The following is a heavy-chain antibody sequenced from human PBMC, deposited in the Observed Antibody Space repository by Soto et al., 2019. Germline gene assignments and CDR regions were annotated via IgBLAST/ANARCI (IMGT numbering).Heavy chain of an antibody. J-gene: IGHJ5*02. D-gene: IGHD3-9*01. CDR1: GGTFSSYT. CDR2: IIPILGIA. Sequence: ASVKVSCKASGGTFSSYTISWVRQAPGQGLEWMGRIIPILGIANYAQKFQGRVTITADKSTSTAYMELSSLRSDDTAVYYCAGDGGLYDILTNHEVNWFDPWGQGTLVTVSS. V-gene: IGHV1-69*02. CDR3: AGDGGLYDILTNHEVNWFDP.